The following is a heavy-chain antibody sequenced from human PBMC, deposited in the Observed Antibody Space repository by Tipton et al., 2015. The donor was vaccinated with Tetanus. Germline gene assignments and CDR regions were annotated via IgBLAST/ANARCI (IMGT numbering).Heavy chain of an antibody. V-gene: IGHV4-39*07. D-gene: IGHD3-22*01. J-gene: IGHJ2*01. Sequence: TLSLTCTVSGGSISSSSYYWGWIRQPPGKGLEWIGRIYTSGSTNYNPSLKSRVTMSVDTSKNQFSLKLSSVTAADTAVYYCARVYDSSGYYFLGGYWYFDLWGRGTLVTVSS. CDR2: IYTSGST. CDR1: GGSISSSSYY. CDR3: ARVYDSSGYYFLGGYWYFDL.